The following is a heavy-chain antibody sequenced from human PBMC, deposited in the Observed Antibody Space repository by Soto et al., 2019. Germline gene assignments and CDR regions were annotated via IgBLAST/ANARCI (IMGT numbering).Heavy chain of an antibody. J-gene: IGHJ3*02. CDR1: GFTFSTSA. CDR2: ISYDGTNK. Sequence: SGGSLRLSCAASGFTFSTSAIHWARQAPGKGLEWVAFISYDGTNKYYGDSVKGRFTISRDNSKNTLYLQMNSLRAEDTAVYYCARDYGPGSYYDYVWGSFGAFDIWGQGTMVTVSS. CDR3: ARDYGPGSYYDYVWGSFGAFDI. V-gene: IGHV3-30*03. D-gene: IGHD3-16*01.